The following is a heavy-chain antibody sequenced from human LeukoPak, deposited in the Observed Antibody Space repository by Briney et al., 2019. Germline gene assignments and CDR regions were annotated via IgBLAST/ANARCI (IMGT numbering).Heavy chain of an antibody. D-gene: IGHD6-13*01. V-gene: IGHV4-61*02. Sequence: PSETLSLTCTVYSVSISSGSYEWSWIRQPAGKVLQWMGRIDTSGSTNYNPSLKSRVTISVDTSKSQFSLKLSFVAAADTAVYYCARDGRAAAGLLYWGQGTLVTVSS. J-gene: IGHJ4*02. CDR1: SVSISSGSYE. CDR2: IDTSGST. CDR3: ARDGRAAAGLLY.